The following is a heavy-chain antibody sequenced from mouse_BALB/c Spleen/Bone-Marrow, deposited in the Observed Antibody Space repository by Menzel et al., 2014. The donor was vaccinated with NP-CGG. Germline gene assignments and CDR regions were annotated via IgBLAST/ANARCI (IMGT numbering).Heavy chain of an antibody. CDR1: GFTFSSFG. D-gene: IGHD1-1*01. J-gene: IGHJ2*01. Sequence: EVQRVESGGGLVQPGGSRKLSCAASGFTFSSFGMHWVRQAPEKGLEWVAYISSGSSTIYYADTVTGRFTISRDNPKNTLFLQMTSLRSEDTAMYYCARSGSSSGYFDYWGQGTTLTVSS. CDR2: ISSGSSTI. CDR3: ARSGSSSGYFDY. V-gene: IGHV5-17*02.